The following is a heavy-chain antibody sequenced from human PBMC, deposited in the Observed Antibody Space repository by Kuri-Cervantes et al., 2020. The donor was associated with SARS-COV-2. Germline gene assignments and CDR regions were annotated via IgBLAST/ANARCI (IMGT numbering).Heavy chain of an antibody. Sequence: GESLKISCAASGFTFSSYAMSWVRQAPGKGLEWVSAISGSGGSTYYADSVKGRFTISRDNSKNTLYLQMNSLRAGDTAVYYCARGDLGYCSGGSCYNWFDPWGQGTLVTVSS. V-gene: IGHV3-23*01. CDR1: GFTFSSYA. CDR2: ISGSGGST. D-gene: IGHD2-15*01. J-gene: IGHJ5*02. CDR3: ARGDLGYCSGGSCYNWFDP.